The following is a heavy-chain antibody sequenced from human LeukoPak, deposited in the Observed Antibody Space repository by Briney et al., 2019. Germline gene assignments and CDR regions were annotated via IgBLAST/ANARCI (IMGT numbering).Heavy chain of an antibody. CDR3: AYRKDYGDYGPGDY. CDR1: GYAFTSYG. V-gene: IGHV1-8*02. CDR2: MNPNSGNT. Sequence: ASVKVSCKASGYAFTSYGINWVRQATGQGLEWMGWMNPNSGNTGYAQKFQGRVTMTRNTSISTAYMELSSLRSEDTAVYYCAYRKDYGDYGPGDYWGRGTLVTVSS. D-gene: IGHD4-17*01. J-gene: IGHJ4*02.